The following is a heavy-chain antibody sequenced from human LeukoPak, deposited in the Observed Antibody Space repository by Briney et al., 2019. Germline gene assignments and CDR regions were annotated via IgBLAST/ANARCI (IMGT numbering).Heavy chain of an antibody. CDR1: VFSLSTRGMC. CDR3: ARMATGGYAYVY. V-gene: IGHV2-70*11. CDR2: IDWDDDK. Sequence: SGPTLVNPTQTLTLTCTFSVFSLSTRGMCVSWIRQPPGKALEWLARIDWDDDKYSSTSLKTRLTISKDTSKNQVVLTMTNMDPVDTATYYCARMATGGYAYVYWGQGTLVTVSS. J-gene: IGHJ4*02. D-gene: IGHD5-12*01.